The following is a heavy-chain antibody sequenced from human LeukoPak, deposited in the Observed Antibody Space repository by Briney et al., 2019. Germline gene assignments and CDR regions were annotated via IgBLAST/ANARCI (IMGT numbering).Heavy chain of an antibody. D-gene: IGHD6-13*01. V-gene: IGHV4-38-2*01. CDR2: IYHSGST. CDR1: GYSISSGYY. Sequence: SETLSLTCAVSGYSISSGYYWGWIRQPPGKGLEWIGSIYHSGSTYYNPSLKSRVTISVDTSTKQFSLKLRPVTAADTAVYYWARKAAGPDYWGQGTLVTVSS. J-gene: IGHJ4*02. CDR3: ARKAAGPDY.